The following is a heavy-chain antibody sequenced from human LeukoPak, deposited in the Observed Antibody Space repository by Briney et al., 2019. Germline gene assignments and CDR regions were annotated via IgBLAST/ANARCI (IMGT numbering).Heavy chain of an antibody. CDR2: INPSAGST. D-gene: IGHD3-9*01. V-gene: IGHV1-46*03. J-gene: IGHJ4*02. CDR1: GYTFTNYY. Sequence: GASVKVSCKASGYTFTNYYMHWVRQAPGQGLEWMGIINPSAGSTSYAQKFQGRVTMTRDTSTSTVYMELSSLTSEDTAVYYCARGALYFDRRAQSDYWGQGTLVTVSS. CDR3: ARGALYFDRRAQSDY.